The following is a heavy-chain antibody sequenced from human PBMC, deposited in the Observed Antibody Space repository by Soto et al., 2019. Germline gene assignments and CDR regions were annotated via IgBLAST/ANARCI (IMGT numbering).Heavy chain of an antibody. D-gene: IGHD6-13*01. Sequence: SQTLSLTCAISGDSVSSNSAAWNWIRQSPSRGLEWLGRTYYRSKWYNDYAVSVKSRISVNPDTSKNQFSLQLNSVTPEDTAVYYCAIAGIHSSSWIFDYWGQGALVTVSS. J-gene: IGHJ4*02. CDR1: GDSVSSNSAA. V-gene: IGHV6-1*01. CDR2: TYYRSKWYN. CDR3: AIAGIHSSSWIFDY.